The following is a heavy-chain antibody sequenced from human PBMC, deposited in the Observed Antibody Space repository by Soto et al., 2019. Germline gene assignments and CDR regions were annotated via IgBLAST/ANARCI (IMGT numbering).Heavy chain of an antibody. Sequence: GGSLRLSCAASGFTFSSYSMNWVRQGPGKGLDWVASVLYDGSDKYFADSVKGRFTISRDNSKNTLDLQMNSLRAEDTAVYYCAKDRIVMIRGVMNYYGMDVWGQGTTVTVSS. CDR3: AKDRIVMIRGVMNYYGMDV. CDR2: VLYDGSDK. CDR1: GFTFSSYS. V-gene: IGHV3-30*18. J-gene: IGHJ6*02. D-gene: IGHD3-10*01.